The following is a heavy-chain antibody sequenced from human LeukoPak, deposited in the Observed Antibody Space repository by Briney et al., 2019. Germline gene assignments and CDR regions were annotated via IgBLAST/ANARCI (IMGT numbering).Heavy chain of an antibody. CDR1: GYSLTSYW. CDR2: IYPGDSDT. V-gene: IGHV5-51*01. Sequence: GESLKISCKGSGYSLTSYWIGWVRQMPGKGLEWMGIIYPGDSDTRYSPSFQGQVTISADKSISTAYLQWSSLKASDTAMYYCARRGGDYYGSGLYYYGMDVWGQGTTVTVSS. J-gene: IGHJ6*02. CDR3: ARRGGDYYGSGLYYYGMDV. D-gene: IGHD3-10*01.